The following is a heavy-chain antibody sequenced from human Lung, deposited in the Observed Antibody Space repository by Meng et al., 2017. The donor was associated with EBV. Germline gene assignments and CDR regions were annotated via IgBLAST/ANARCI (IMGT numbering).Heavy chain of an antibody. V-gene: IGHV4-4*02. CDR2: IYHSGST. CDR3: ARVRVDGYQGGGQYYFDY. D-gene: IGHD5-24*01. J-gene: IGHJ4*02. Sequence: QVQLQEPGPGLVKPSGTLSLTCAVSGGSISSSNWWSWVRQPPGKGLEWIGEIYHSGSTNYNPSLKSRVTISVDKSKNQFSLKLSSVTAADTAVYYCARVRVDGYQGGGQYYFDYWGQGTLVTGSS. CDR1: GGSISSSNW.